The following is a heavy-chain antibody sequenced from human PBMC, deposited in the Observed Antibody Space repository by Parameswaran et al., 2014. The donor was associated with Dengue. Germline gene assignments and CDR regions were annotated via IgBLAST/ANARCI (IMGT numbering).Heavy chain of an antibody. J-gene: IGHJ4*02. CDR3: ARDREWGELLSDY. V-gene: IGHV1-18*01. CDR2: ISAYNGNT. Sequence: SWVRQAPGQGLEWMGWISAYNGNTNYAQKLQGRVTMTTDTSTSTAYMELRSLRSDDTAVYYCARDREWGELLSDYWGQGTLVTVSS. D-gene: IGHD1-26*01.